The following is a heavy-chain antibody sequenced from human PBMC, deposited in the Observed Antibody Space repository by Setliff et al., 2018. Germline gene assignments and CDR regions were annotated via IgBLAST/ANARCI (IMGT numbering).Heavy chain of an antibody. J-gene: IGHJ6*03. CDR3: ARMTGFSYMDV. V-gene: IGHV4-61*09. CDR2: IYTSWST. Sequence: PSETLSLTCTVSGDSISSRTSYWSWIRQPAGKGLEWIGHIYTSWSTNYSPSLQSRASISLDTSKNQFSLQLSSVTAADTAVYYCARMTGFSYMDVWGKGTPVTVSS. D-gene: IGHD3-3*01. CDR1: GDSISSRTSY.